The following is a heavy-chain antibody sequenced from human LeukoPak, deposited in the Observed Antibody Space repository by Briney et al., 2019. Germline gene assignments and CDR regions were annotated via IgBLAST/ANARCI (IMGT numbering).Heavy chain of an antibody. CDR2: LYHSDSA. J-gene: IGHJ6*03. Sequence: PSETLSLTCAVSGYSISKGYYWVWIRQPPGRGLEWIGSLYHSDSAYYNTSLRSRVSMSVDTSKNQFSLTLSFVTAADTAVYYCARQHDSYYYYYIDVRGSGTTVTVSS. V-gene: IGHV4-38-2*01. CDR1: GYSISKGYY. CDR3: ARQHDSYYYYYIDV.